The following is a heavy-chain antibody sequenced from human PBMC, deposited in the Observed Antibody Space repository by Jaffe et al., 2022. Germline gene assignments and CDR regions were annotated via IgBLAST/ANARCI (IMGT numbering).Heavy chain of an antibody. D-gene: IGHD3-9*01. Sequence: QVQLQESGPGLVKPSETLSLTCAVSGYSISSGYYWGWIRQPPGKGLEWIGSIYHSGSTYYNPSLKSRVTISVDTSKNQFSLKLSSVTAADTAVYYCARSLGLRYFDWELDYWGQGTLVTVSS. CDR1: GYSISSGYY. J-gene: IGHJ4*02. CDR2: IYHSGST. V-gene: IGHV4-38-2*01. CDR3: ARSLGLRYFDWELDY.